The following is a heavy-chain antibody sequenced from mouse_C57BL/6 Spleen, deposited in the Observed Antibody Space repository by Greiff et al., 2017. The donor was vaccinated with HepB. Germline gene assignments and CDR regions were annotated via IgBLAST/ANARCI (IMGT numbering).Heavy chain of an antibody. V-gene: IGHV1-22*01. CDR1: GYTFTDYN. D-gene: IGHD2-1*01. CDR3: ARGGVYYGNYEYFDV. CDR2: INPNNGGT. Sequence: VQLQHSGPELVKPGASVKMSCKASGYTFTDYNMHWVKQSHGKSLEWIGYINPNNGGTSYNQKFKGKATLTVNKSSSTAYMELRSLTSEDSAVYYCARGGVYYGNYEYFDVWGTGTTVTVSS. J-gene: IGHJ1*03.